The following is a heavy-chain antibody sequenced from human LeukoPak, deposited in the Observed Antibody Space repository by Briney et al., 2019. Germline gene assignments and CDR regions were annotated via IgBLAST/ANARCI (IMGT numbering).Heavy chain of an antibody. V-gene: IGHV4-34*01. D-gene: IGHD6-13*01. CDR3: ARGIIGYSSSWYSGGSYFDY. J-gene: IGHJ4*02. CDR2: INHSGST. CDR1: GGSFSGYY. Sequence: SETLSLTCAVYGGSFSGYYWSWIRQPPGQGLEWIGEINHSGSTNYNPSLKSRVTISVDTSKNQFSLKLSSVTAADTAVYYCARGIIGYSSSWYSGGSYFDYWGQGTLVTVSS.